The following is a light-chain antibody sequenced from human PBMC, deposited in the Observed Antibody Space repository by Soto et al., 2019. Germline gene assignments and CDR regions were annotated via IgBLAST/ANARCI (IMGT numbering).Light chain of an antibody. CDR2: AAS. CDR3: QQYKTYPFT. J-gene: IGKJ2*01. Sequence: DIQMTQSSSSVSASVGDRVTITCRASQGIIDYLAWFQQKPGEAPKSLIYAASSLESGVPSRFSGSGSGTDFTLTISVLQPEDFGTYYCQQYKTYPFTFGQGTRLQIK. CDR1: QGIIDY. V-gene: IGKV1-16*01.